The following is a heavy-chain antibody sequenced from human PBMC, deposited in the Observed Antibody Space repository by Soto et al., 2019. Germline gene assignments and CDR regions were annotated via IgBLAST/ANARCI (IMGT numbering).Heavy chain of an antibody. CDR2: ISYDGSNQ. D-gene: IGHD3-16*02. Sequence: QVQLVESGGGVVQPGRSLRLSCAASGFTFSSYGMHWVRQAPGKGLEWVAIISYDGSNQYYADSVKGRFTISRDNSKNTLYLQMNRLGTEDTAVYYCAKALGELSPESYDHWGQGVLVTVSS. J-gene: IGHJ4*02. CDR3: AKALGELSPESYDH. V-gene: IGHV3-30*18. CDR1: GFTFSSYG.